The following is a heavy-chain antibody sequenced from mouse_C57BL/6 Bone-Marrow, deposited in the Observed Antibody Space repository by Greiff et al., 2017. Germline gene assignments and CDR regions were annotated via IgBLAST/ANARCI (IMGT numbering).Heavy chain of an antibody. CDR1: GYTFTDYY. D-gene: IGHD3-1*01. Sequence: EVQLQQSGPVLVKPGASVKMSCKASGYTFTDYYMNWVKQSHGKSLEWIGVINPYNGGTSYNQKFKGKATLTVDKSSSTAYMELNSLTSEDSAVYYCARGGEFGWYFDDWGTGTTVTVSS. CDR3: ARGGEFGWYFDD. J-gene: IGHJ1*03. CDR2: INPYNGGT. V-gene: IGHV1-19*01.